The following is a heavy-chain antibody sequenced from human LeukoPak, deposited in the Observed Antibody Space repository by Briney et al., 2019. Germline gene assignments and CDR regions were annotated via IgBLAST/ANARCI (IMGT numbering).Heavy chain of an antibody. CDR2: IYYSGST. CDR3: ARDNSVRDEAWWFNP. CDR1: GGSISSYY. V-gene: IGHV4-59*01. Sequence: ASETLSLTCTVSGGSISSYYWSWIRQPPGKGLEWIGYIYYSGSTNYNPSLKSRVTISVDTSKNQFSLKLSSVTAADTAVYYCARDNSVRDEAWWFNPWGQGTLVTVSS. D-gene: IGHD5-24*01. J-gene: IGHJ5*02.